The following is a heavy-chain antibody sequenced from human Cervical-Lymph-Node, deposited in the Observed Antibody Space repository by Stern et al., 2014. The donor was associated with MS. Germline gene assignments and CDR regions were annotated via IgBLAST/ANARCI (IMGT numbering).Heavy chain of an antibody. CDR2: IYWDDDK. CDR3: AHRHGDYVPTVFDY. J-gene: IGHJ4*02. D-gene: IGHD4-17*01. CDR1: GFSLSTSGVG. Sequence: QITLKESGPTLVKPTQTLTLSCTFSGFSLSTSGVGLGWIRQPPGNALEGRSLIYWDDDKRYSPSLKSRLTITKDTSKNQVVLTMTNMDPVDTATYYCAHRHGDYVPTVFDYWGQGTLVTVSS. V-gene: IGHV2-5*02.